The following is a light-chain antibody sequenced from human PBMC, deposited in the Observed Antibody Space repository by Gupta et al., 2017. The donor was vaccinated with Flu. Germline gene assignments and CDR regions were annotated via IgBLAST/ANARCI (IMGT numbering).Light chain of an antibody. CDR3: QQYSSPPLT. Sequence: EIVFTPSPVTLSLSPGERATLSCRASQSVTNSFLAWYQQKPGQAPRLLIYGASSRATGIPDRFGGSGSGTDFTLTISRLEPGDFAVYYCQQYSSPPLTFGGGTKVEIK. J-gene: IGKJ4*01. CDR1: QSVTNSF. V-gene: IGKV3-20*01. CDR2: GAS.